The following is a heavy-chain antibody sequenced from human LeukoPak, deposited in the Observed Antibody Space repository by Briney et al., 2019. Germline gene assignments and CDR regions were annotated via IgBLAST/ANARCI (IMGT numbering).Heavy chain of an antibody. CDR2: INHSGST. Sequence: SETLSLTCAVYGGSFSGYYWSWIRQPPGKGLEWIGEINHSGSTNYNPSLKSRVTISVDTSKNQFSLKLSSVTAADTAVYYCARGLSGSGWGYWGQGTPVTVSS. D-gene: IGHD6-19*01. V-gene: IGHV4-34*01. CDR3: ARGLSGSGWGY. CDR1: GGSFSGYY. J-gene: IGHJ4*02.